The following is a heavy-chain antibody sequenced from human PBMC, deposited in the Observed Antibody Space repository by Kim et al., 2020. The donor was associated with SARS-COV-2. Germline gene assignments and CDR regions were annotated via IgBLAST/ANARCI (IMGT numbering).Heavy chain of an antibody. CDR1: GYTFTGYY. J-gene: IGHJ6*02. Sequence: ASVKVSCKASGYTFTGYYMHWVRQAPGQGLEWMGRINPNSGGTNYAQKFQGRVTMTRDTSISTAYMELSRLRSDDTAVYYCARDRFSMVRGVLYYYYGMDVWGQGTTVTVSS. CDR3: ARDRFSMVRGVLYYYYGMDV. V-gene: IGHV1-2*06. CDR2: INPNSGGT. D-gene: IGHD3-10*01.